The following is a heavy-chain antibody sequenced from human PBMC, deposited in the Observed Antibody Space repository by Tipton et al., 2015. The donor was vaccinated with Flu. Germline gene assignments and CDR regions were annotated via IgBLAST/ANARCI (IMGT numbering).Heavy chain of an antibody. CDR2: IYYSGRT. CDR3: ARTLTTQWLVYWYFDL. Sequence: TLSLTCTVSGGSVSSGSYYWSWIRQPPGKGLEWIGYIYYSGRTNYNPSRKSRVTISVDTSKNQFSLKLSSVTAADTAVYYCARTLTTQWLVYWYFDLWGRGTLGTGSS. D-gene: IGHD6-19*01. V-gene: IGHV4-61*01. J-gene: IGHJ2*01. CDR1: GGSVSSGSYY.